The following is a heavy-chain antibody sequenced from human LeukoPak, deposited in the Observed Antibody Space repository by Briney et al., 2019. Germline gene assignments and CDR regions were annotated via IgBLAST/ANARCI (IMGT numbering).Heavy chain of an antibody. J-gene: IGHJ4*02. CDR1: GFTFSLSA. D-gene: IGHD2-21*01. CDR3: AKEAFRPALLDF. V-gene: IGHV3-23*01. Sequence: GGSLRLSCAASGFTFSLSAMTWVRQPPGKGLEWVAPVSNSGAATYYADSVKGRFSISRDNPKNTVSLEMSNLRTDDTAIYYCAKEAFRPALLDFWGQGSLVTVSS. CDR2: VSNSGAAT.